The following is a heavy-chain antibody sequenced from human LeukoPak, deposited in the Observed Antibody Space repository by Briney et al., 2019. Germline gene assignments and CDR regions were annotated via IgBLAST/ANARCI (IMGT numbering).Heavy chain of an antibody. V-gene: IGHV3-20*04. J-gene: IGHJ4*02. CDR1: GFTFNEYG. CDR2: INGNGGRT. CDR3: GTGWAIDF. D-gene: IGHD5-24*01. Sequence: PGGSLRLSCVASGFTFNEYGMTWVRQIPGKGLEWVCGINGNGGRTGYADSVKGRFTISRDNAKNSLYLEMDSLRAEDTAVYYCGTGWAIDFWGQGTLVTVSS.